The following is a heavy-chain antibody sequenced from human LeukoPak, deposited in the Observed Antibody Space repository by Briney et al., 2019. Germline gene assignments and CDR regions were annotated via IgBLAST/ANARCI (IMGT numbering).Heavy chain of an antibody. CDR1: GFTFSTYG. J-gene: IGHJ4*02. Sequence: GGSLRLSCAASGFTFSTYGMHWVRQAPGKGLEWVAFISYDGSNKYYADSVKGRFTISRDNSKNTLYLQMNSLRAEDTAVYYCAKLPSMIAAADYWGQGTLVTVSS. D-gene: IGHD6-13*01. V-gene: IGHV3-30*18. CDR3: AKLPSMIAAADY. CDR2: ISYDGSNK.